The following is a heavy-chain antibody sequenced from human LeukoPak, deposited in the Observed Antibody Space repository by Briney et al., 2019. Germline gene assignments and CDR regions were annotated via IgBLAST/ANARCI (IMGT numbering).Heavy chain of an antibody. CDR1: GYTFTGYY. J-gene: IGHJ5*02. V-gene: IGHV1-2*02. CDR3: AKGDKMLTWRRTYNRFDP. Sequence: ASVKVSCKASGYTFTGYYMHWVRQAPGQGLEWMGWINPNSGGTNYAQKFQGRVTMTRDTSISTAYMELSRLRAEDTAVYFCAKGDKMLTWRRTYNRFDPWGQGTLVTVSS. D-gene: IGHD3-16*01. CDR2: INPNSGGT.